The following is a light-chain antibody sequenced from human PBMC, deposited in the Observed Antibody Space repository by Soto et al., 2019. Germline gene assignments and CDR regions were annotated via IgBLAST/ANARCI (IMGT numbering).Light chain of an antibody. V-gene: IGKV3-11*01. CDR2: DAS. J-gene: IGKJ5*01. CDR1: QSLINY. Sequence: ELVLTQSPATLSLSPGERAILSCRASQSLINYLAWYQQKPGQAPRLLIYDASSRTTGIPARFSGSGSGTEFTLTISSLQSEDFAMYYCQQYGSSLITFGQGTRLEI. CDR3: QQYGSSLIT.